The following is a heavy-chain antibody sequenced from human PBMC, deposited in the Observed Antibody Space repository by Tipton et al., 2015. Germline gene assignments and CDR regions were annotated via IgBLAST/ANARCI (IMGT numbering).Heavy chain of an antibody. CDR3: ARDRPPDY. CDR1: GGSLSSFY. J-gene: IGHJ4*02. V-gene: IGHV4-59*01. Sequence: TLSLTCTVSGGSLSSFYWSWIRQPPGKGLEWIEYIYYSGSTNYNPSLKSRVTISVDTSKNQFSLKLSSVTAADTAVYYCARDRPPDYWGQGTLVTVSS. CDR2: IYYSGST. D-gene: IGHD1-14*01.